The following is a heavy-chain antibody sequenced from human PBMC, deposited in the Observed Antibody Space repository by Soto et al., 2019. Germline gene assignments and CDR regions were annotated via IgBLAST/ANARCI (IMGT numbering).Heavy chain of an antibody. CDR3: AKGRYCSGGSCYFDY. V-gene: IGHV3-23*01. CDR1: GFTFSSYA. CDR2: ISGSGGST. D-gene: IGHD2-15*01. J-gene: IGHJ4*02. Sequence: GGSLRLSCAASGFTFSSYAMSWVRQAPGKGLEWVSAISGSGGSTYYADSVKGRFTISRDNSKNTLYLQMNSLRAEDTAVYYCAKGRYCSGGSCYFDYWGQGTLVTVSS.